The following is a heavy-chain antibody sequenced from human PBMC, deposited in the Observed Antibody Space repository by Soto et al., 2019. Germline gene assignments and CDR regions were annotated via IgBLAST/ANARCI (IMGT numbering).Heavy chain of an antibody. Sequence: EVQLVESGGGLVQPGRSLRLSCAASGFTFDDYAMHWVRQAPGKGLEWVSGISWNSGSIGYADCVKGRFTISRDNAKNSLYLQMNSLRAKDTALYYCAKDYYRYVRITTHWGQGTLVTVSS. V-gene: IGHV3-9*01. CDR1: GFTFDDYA. D-gene: IGHD3-10*01. CDR2: ISWNSGSI. CDR3: AKDYYRYVRITTH. J-gene: IGHJ4*02.